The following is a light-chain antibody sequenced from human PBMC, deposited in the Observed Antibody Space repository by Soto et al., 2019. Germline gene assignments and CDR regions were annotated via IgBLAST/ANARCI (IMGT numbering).Light chain of an antibody. Sequence: QSVLTQPASVSVSPGQSITISCTGTSCDVGSYNLVSWYQQHPGKAPKLMIYEVSKRPPGVSNRFSGSKSGNTASLTISGLQAEDEADYYCCSYAGSSTPLIFGTGTKVTVL. CDR1: SCDVGSYNL. V-gene: IGLV2-23*02. J-gene: IGLJ1*01. CDR3: CSYAGSSTPLI. CDR2: EVS.